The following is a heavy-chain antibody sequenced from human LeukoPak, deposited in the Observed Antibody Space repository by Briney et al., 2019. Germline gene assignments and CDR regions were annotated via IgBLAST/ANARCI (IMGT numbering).Heavy chain of an antibody. CDR1: GFTFSGYA. J-gene: IGHJ6*03. Sequence: PGGSLRLSCAASGFTFSGYAMSWVRQAPGKGLEWDSAISGSGGSTYYADSVKGRFTISRDNSKNTLYLQMNSLRAEDTAVYYCAKGGPNCSGGSCYYYYYMDVWGKGPTVTVSS. CDR3: AKGGPNCSGGSCYYYYYMDV. D-gene: IGHD2-15*01. CDR2: ISGSGGST. V-gene: IGHV3-23*01.